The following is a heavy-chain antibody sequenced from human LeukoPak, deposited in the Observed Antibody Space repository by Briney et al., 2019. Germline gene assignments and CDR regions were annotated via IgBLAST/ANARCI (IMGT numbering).Heavy chain of an antibody. CDR1: GYTFTGYY. Sequence: ASVKVSCKASGYTFTGYYMHWVRQAPGQGLEWMGWINPNSGGTNYAQKFQGRVTMTRDTSISTAYMELSRLRSDDTAVYYCASARVYCSSTSCYSYYYGMDVWGQGTTVTVSS. J-gene: IGHJ6*02. CDR3: ASARVYCSSTSCYSYYYGMDV. V-gene: IGHV1-2*02. D-gene: IGHD2-2*01. CDR2: INPNSGGT.